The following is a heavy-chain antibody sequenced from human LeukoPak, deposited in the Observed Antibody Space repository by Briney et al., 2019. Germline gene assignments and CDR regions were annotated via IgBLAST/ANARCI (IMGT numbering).Heavy chain of an antibody. Sequence: GRSLRLSCAASGFTFSNHGMTWVRQAPGKGLEWVSFISGNAGTTYYADSVKGRFTISRDNSKNTLYLQMNSLRAEDTAVYYCAKVGSSWGFGDYWGQGTLVTVSS. CDR2: ISGNAGTT. J-gene: IGHJ4*02. CDR1: GFTFSNHG. CDR3: AKVGSSWGFGDY. V-gene: IGHV3-23*01. D-gene: IGHD3-10*01.